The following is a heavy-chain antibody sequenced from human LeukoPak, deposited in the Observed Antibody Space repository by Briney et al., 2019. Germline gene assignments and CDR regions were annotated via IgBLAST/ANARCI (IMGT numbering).Heavy chain of an antibody. Sequence: SETLSLTCAVYGGSFSGYYWSWIRQPPGKGLEWIGEINHSGSTNYNPSLKSRVTISVDTSKNQFSLKLSSVTAADTAVYYCARGRGSSSWYYFDYWGQGTLVTVTS. V-gene: IGHV4-34*01. D-gene: IGHD6-13*01. CDR3: ARGRGSSSWYYFDY. CDR1: GGSFSGYY. CDR2: INHSGST. J-gene: IGHJ4*02.